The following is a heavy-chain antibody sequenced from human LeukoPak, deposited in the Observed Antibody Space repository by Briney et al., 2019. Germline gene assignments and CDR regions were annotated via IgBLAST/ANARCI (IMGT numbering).Heavy chain of an antibody. CDR2: IYYSGST. J-gene: IGHJ4*02. V-gene: IGHV4-30-4*08. CDR3: ARAGRVRGVTHDY. Sequence: PSQTLSLTCTVSGGSVSSGDYYWSWIRQPPGKGLEWIGYIYYSGSTYYNPSLKSRVTISVDTSKNQFSLKLSSVTAADTAVYYCARAGRVRGVTHDYWGQGTLVTVSS. D-gene: IGHD3-10*01. CDR1: GGSVSSGDYY.